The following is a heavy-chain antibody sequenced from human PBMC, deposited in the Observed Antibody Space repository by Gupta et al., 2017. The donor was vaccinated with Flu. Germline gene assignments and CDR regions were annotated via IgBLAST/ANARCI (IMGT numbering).Heavy chain of an antibody. CDR1: GFTLDEYA. Sequence: EVQLVESGGGLVQPGRSLTLSCAASGFTLDEYAMHWVRQAPGKGLEWGAGISGNRGSFGYADAGRGRFTISRDNARSSLYLQMNSLRVEETALYYCTKDRDCSSGICPFDYWGQGTMVTVSS. V-gene: IGHV3-9*01. CDR3: TKDRDCSSGICPFDY. J-gene: IGHJ4*02. D-gene: IGHD2-15*01. CDR2: ISGNRGSF.